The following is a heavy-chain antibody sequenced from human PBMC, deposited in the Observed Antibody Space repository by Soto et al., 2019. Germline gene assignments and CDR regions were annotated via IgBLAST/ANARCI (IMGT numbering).Heavy chain of an antibody. CDR1: GFTFSSYG. CDR2: ISYDGSNK. D-gene: IGHD2-2*01. V-gene: IGHV3-30*03. Sequence: PGGSLRLSCAASGFTFSSYGMHWVRQAPGKGLEWVAVISYDGSNKYYADSVKGRFTINPDTSKNQFSLQLNSVTPEDTAVYFCARLQGTSWFDYWGQGTPVTVSS. J-gene: IGHJ5*01. CDR3: ARLQGTSWFDY.